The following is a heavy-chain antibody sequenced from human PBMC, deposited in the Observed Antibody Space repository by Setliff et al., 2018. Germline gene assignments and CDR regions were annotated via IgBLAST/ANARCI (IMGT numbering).Heavy chain of an antibody. J-gene: IGHJ4*02. D-gene: IGHD1-26*01. V-gene: IGHV1-2*02. CDR2: INPNRDDT. Sequence: GASVKVSCKASGYTFTGYFIHWLRQAPGQGLEWLGWINPNRDDTKYAQKFQHRILMAKDTSLNTVYVELSSLRSDDTATYYCARDGSAFFYQNWGQGSLVTVSS. CDR3: ARDGSAFFYQN. CDR1: GYTFTGYF.